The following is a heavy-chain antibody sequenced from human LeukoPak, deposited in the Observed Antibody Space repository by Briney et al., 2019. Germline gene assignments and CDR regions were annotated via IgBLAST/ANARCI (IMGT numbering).Heavy chain of an antibody. D-gene: IGHD6-13*01. CDR1: GFTFSRYA. CDR3: ARGAYSSSWLNFDY. Sequence: GGSLRLSCAASGFTFSRYAMHWVRQAPGKGLEWVAVIAYDGGNEYYADSVKGRFTISRDNSKNTLYLQMSSLIADDTAVYYCARGAYSSSWLNFDYWGQGTLVTVSS. V-gene: IGHV3-30*04. J-gene: IGHJ4*02. CDR2: IAYDGGNE.